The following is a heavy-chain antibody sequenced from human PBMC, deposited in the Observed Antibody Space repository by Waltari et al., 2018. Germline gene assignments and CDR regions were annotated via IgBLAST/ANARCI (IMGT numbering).Heavy chain of an antibody. J-gene: IGHJ6*02. CDR2: IYYSGST. CDR1: GGSISSYY. V-gene: IGHV4-59*01. CDR3: ARDYYYGMDV. Sequence: QVQLQGSGPGLVKPSETLSLTCTVSGGSISSYYWSWIRQPPGKGLEWIGYIYYSGSTNYNPSLKSRVTISVDTSKNQFSLKLSSVTAADTAVYYCARDYYYGMDVWGQGTTVTVSS.